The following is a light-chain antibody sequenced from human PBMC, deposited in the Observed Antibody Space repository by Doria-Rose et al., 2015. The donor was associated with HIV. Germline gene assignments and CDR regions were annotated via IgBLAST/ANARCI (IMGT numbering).Light chain of an antibody. J-gene: IGKJ1*01. CDR2: DGS. CDR3: HQYGTSWT. V-gene: IGKV3-20*01. CDR1: QRFSSTY. Sequence: EIVMTQSPGTLSLSPGASAPLSCSASQRFSSTYVAWYQQTSGQAPSLLIYDGSTRATGIPDRFSASGSGTDFTLTINRLEPEDFALYYCHQYGTSWTFGQGTKVEI.